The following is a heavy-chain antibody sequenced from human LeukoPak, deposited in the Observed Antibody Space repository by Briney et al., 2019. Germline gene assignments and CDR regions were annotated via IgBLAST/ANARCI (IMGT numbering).Heavy chain of an antibody. Sequence: GGSLRLSCAASGFTFSNYAMSWVRQAPGKGLEWVSGISGSGGATYYADSVKGRFAISRGNSKNTLYLQMNSLRAEDTAVYYCAKSRLYSSGWTNFDYWGQETLVTVSS. CDR1: GFTFSNYA. CDR2: ISGSGGAT. J-gene: IGHJ4*02. D-gene: IGHD6-19*01. V-gene: IGHV3-23*01. CDR3: AKSRLYSSGWTNFDY.